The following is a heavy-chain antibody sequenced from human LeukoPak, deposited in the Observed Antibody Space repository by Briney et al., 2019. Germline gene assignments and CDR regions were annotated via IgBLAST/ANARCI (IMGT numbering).Heavy chain of an antibody. V-gene: IGHV4-34*01. CDR1: GGSFSGYY. CDR2: INHSGST. J-gene: IGHJ5*02. D-gene: IGHD2-2*01. CDR3: ASLLSCSSTSCYGYNWFDP. Sequence: SETLSLTCAVYGGSFSGYYWSWIRQPPGKGLEWIGEINHSGSTNYNPSLKSQVTISVDTSKNQFSLKLSSVTAADTAVYYCASLLSCSSTSCYGYNWFDPWGQGTLVTVSS.